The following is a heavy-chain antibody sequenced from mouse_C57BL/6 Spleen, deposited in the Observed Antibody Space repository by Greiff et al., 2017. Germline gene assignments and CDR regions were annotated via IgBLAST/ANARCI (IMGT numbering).Heavy chain of an antibody. CDR3: AGDGYYVGDY. J-gene: IGHJ4*01. CDR1: GYTFTSYW. Sequence: QVQLQQPGAELVKPGASVKLSCKASGYTFTSYWMHWVKQRPGQGLEWIGVIHPNSGSTNYNEKFKSKATLTVDKSSSTAYMQLSSLTSEDSAVYYCAGDGYYVGDYWGQGTSVTVSS. CDR2: IHPNSGST. D-gene: IGHD2-3*01. V-gene: IGHV1-64*01.